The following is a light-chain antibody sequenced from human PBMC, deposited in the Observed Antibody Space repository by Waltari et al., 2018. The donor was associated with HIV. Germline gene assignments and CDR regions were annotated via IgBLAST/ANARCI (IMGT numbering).Light chain of an antibody. Sequence: YVLTQPPSVSAAPGPKATVACIGQNMGTKYVHWYRQRPGQAPEVVVHDDNDRPSEIPVRISGSNSGDMATLTIDSVESGDEAVYYCQVWDNNDDWVFGGGTKLTVL. CDR3: QVWDNNDDWV. V-gene: IGLV3-21*02. CDR2: DDN. J-gene: IGLJ3*02. CDR1: NMGTKY.